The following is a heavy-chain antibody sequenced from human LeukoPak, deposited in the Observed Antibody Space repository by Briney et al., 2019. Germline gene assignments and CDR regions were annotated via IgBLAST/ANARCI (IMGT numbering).Heavy chain of an antibody. Sequence: GGSLRLSCAASGFTVSSYAMHWVRQPIGKGLGWVSALGIAGDTFYPGSVKGRFTISRENAKNSLYLQMNSLRAEDTAMYYCARQKQSHGNFDYWGQGTLVTVSS. D-gene: IGHD1-26*01. CDR2: LGIAGDT. V-gene: IGHV3-13*01. J-gene: IGHJ4*02. CDR3: ARQKQSHGNFDY. CDR1: GFTVSSYA.